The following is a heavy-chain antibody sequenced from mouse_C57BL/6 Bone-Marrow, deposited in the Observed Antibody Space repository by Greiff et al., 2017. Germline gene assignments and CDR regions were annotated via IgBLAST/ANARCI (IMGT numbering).Heavy chain of an antibody. V-gene: IGHV5-4*01. CDR3: ARDSFTDYYAMDY. D-gene: IGHD1-1*01. CDR1: GFTFSSYA. J-gene: IGHJ4*01. CDR2: ISDGGSYT. Sequence: EVKLQESGGGLVKPGGSLKLSCAASGFTFSSYAMSWVRQTPEKRLEWVATISDGGSYTYYPDNVKGRFTISRDNAKNNLYLQMSHLKSEDTAMYYCARDSFTDYYAMDYWGQGTSVTVSS.